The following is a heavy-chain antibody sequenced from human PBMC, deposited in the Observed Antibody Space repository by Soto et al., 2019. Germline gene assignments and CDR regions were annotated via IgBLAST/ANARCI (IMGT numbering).Heavy chain of an antibody. V-gene: IGHV3-33*01. Sequence: QVQLVESGGGVVQPGRSLRLSCAASGFTFSSYGMHWVRQAPGKGLEWVAVIWYDGSNKYYADSVKGRFTISRDNSKNSLYLQMTSLRAEDTAVYYCARDPTNPGIDAFDIWGQGTMVTVSS. J-gene: IGHJ3*02. D-gene: IGHD6-13*01. CDR3: ARDPTNPGIDAFDI. CDR1: GFTFSSYG. CDR2: IWYDGSNK.